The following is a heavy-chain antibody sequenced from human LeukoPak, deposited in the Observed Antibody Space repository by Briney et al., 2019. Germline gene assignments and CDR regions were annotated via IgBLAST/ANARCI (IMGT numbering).Heavy chain of an antibody. D-gene: IGHD3-22*01. CDR3: EMTTGRYDSSGYLGAFDI. V-gene: IGHV4-39*01. CDR2: IYYSGST. Sequence: PSETLSLTCTVSGGSISSSSYYWGWIRQPPGKGLEWIGSIYYSGSTYYNPSLKSRVTISVDTSKNQFSLKLSSVTAADTAVYYCEMTTGRYDSSGYLGAFDIWGQGTMVTVSS. CDR1: GGSISSSSYY. J-gene: IGHJ3*02.